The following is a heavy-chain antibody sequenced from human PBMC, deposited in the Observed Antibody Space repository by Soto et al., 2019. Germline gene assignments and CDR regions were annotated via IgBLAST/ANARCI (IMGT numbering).Heavy chain of an antibody. CDR1: SGSLSDHY. Sequence: SSATLSLTCAVFSGSLSDHYWTWVRQSPGKGLEWIGEIHPIGSTDSSASLKSRVTLSLDTSTSQFSLQVTSVTAADTAVYYCAREGDRTANPFDCWGPGTLVTVSS. J-gene: IGHJ4*02. CDR3: AREGDRTANPFDC. CDR2: IHPIGST. V-gene: IGHV4-34*01. D-gene: IGHD1-1*01.